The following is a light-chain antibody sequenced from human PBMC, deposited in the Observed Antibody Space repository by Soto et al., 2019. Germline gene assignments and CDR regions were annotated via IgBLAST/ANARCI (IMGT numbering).Light chain of an antibody. CDR1: SSDVGGYNY. CDR3: SSYTTNNSHV. CDR2: EVS. Sequence: QSVLTQPASVSGSPGQSITISCTGTSSDVGGYNYVSWYQQHPGKAPKLMIYEVSNRPSGVSNRFSGSKSGNTASLTISGLQSEDEADYYCSSYTTNNSHVFXTGTKVTVL. V-gene: IGLV2-14*01. J-gene: IGLJ1*01.